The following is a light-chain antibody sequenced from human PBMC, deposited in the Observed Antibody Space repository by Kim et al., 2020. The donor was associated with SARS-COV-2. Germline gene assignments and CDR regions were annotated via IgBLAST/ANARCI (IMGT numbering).Light chain of an antibody. J-gene: IGKJ2*01. V-gene: IGKV3-15*01. Sequence: SPGERATLSCRTSQSVSTILAWYQQRPGQAPRLLIYGASTRATGLPARFSGSGSGTEFTLTITSLQSEDFAVYFCQQYNKWPPYTFGQGTNLEI. CDR2: GAS. CDR1: QSVSTI. CDR3: QQYNKWPPYT.